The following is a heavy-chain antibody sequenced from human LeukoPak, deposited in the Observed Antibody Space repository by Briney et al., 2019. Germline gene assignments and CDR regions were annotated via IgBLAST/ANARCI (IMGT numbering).Heavy chain of an antibody. CDR1: GFTFSSYC. J-gene: IGHJ4*02. Sequence: PGGSLRLSCAASGFTFSSYCMHWVRQAPGKGLVWVSRINRDGSTTNYADSVKGRFTISGDNAENTLFLQMNSLRAEDTAVYYCAREGPYGSGSYYIDYWGQGTLVTVSS. V-gene: IGHV3-74*01. CDR3: AREGPYGSGSYYIDY. D-gene: IGHD3-10*01. CDR2: INRDGSTT.